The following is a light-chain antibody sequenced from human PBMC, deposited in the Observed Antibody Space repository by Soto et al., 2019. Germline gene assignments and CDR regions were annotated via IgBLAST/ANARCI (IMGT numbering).Light chain of an antibody. CDR2: EVS. Sequence: QSVLTQPASVSGSPGQSITISCTGTSSDVGGYNYVSWYQQHPGKAPKRMIYEVSNRPSGVSNRFSGSKSGNTASLTISGLQADDEADYYCSSYTSSSTLDVVFGGGTKLTVL. V-gene: IGLV2-14*01. CDR3: SSYTSSSTLDVV. CDR1: SSDVGGYNY. J-gene: IGLJ2*01.